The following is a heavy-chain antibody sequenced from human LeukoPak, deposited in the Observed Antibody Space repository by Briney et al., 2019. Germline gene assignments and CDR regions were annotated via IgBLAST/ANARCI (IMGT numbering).Heavy chain of an antibody. V-gene: IGHV1-18*01. J-gene: IGHJ4*02. CDR1: GYTFTSYG. Sequence: VASVKVSCKASGYTFTSYGISWVRQAPGQGLEWMGWISAYNGNTNYAQKLQGRVTMTTDTSTSTAYMELRSLRSDDTAVYYCARVGNYYDSDGYYGFDYWGQGTLVTVSS. D-gene: IGHD3-22*01. CDR3: ARVGNYYDSDGYYGFDY. CDR2: ISAYNGNT.